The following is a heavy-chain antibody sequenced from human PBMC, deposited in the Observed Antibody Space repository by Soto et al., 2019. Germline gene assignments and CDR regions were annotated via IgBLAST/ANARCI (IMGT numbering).Heavy chain of an antibody. CDR3: ARGWDSSGYHFDY. CDR2: IIPIFGTA. CDR1: GGTLSSYA. D-gene: IGHD3-22*01. V-gene: IGHV1-69*06. Sequence: SVKVSCKASGGTLSSYAISWVRQAPGQGLEWMGGIIPIFGTANYAQKFQGRVTMTADKSTSTAYMELRSLRSDDTAVYYCARGWDSSGYHFDYWGQGTLVTVSS. J-gene: IGHJ4*02.